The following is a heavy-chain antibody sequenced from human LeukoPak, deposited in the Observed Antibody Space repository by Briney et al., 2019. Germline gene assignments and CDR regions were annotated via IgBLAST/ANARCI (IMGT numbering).Heavy chain of an antibody. CDR1: GGSISSYY. CDR2: IYYSGST. V-gene: IGHV4-59*01. Sequence: SETLSLTCTVSGGSISSYYWSWIRQPPGKGLEWIGYIYYSGSTNYNPSLKSRVTISVDTSKNQFSLKLSSVTAADTAVYYCARDKVAVAGTGWSDPWGQGTLVTVSS. J-gene: IGHJ5*02. CDR3: ARDKVAVAGTGWSDP. D-gene: IGHD6-19*01.